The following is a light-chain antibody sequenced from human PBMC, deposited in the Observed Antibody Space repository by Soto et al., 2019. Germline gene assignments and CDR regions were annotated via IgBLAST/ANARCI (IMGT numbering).Light chain of an antibody. V-gene: IGLV1-40*01. Sequence: QSVLTQPPSVYGAPGQRVTISCTGSSSNIGAGYDVHWYQQLPGTAPKLLIYGNSNRPSGVPDRFSGSKSGTSASLAITGLQAEDEADYYCQSYDSSLSGYVVGTGTKLTVL. CDR3: QSYDSSLSGYV. CDR2: GNS. J-gene: IGLJ1*01. CDR1: SSNIGAGYD.